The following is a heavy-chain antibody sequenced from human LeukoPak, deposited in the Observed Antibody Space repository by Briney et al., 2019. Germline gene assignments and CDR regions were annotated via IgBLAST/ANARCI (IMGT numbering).Heavy chain of an antibody. J-gene: IGHJ4*02. CDR3: ARLGRDGYKGDY. Sequence: SVKVSCKASGGTFSSYAISWVRQAPGQGLEWMGGIIPIFGTANYAQKIQGRVTITTDESTSTAYMELSSLRSEDTAVYYCARLGRDGYKGDYWGQGTLVTVSS. CDR1: GGTFSSYA. CDR2: IIPIFGTA. V-gene: IGHV1-69*05. D-gene: IGHD5-24*01.